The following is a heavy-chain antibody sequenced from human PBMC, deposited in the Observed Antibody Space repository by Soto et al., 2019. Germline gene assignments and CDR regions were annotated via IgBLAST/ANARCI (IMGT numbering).Heavy chain of an antibody. CDR2: ISYDGSNK. J-gene: IGHJ4*02. D-gene: IGHD6-19*01. V-gene: IGHV3-30*03. CDR3: VAGQYFFDY. Sequence: GSLRLSCAASGFSFSSYGMQWVRQAPGKGLEWVAVISYDGSNKYYADSVKDRFTISRDNSKKTLYLQMNSLRADNTAVYYCVAGQYFFDYCGQGTLVTAPQ. CDR1: GFSFSSYG.